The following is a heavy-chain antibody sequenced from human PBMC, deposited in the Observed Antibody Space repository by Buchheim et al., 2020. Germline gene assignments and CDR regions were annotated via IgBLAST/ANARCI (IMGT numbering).Heavy chain of an antibody. V-gene: IGHV3-23*01. CDR1: GFTFSSYA. CDR2: ISGSGGST. Sequence: EVQLLESGGGLVQPGGSLRLSCAASGFTFSSYAMSWVRQAPGKGLEWVSAISGSGGSTYYADSVKGRFTISRDNSKNTLSLQMNSLRAEDTAVYYCAKTLSNYYDSSGYLEGYDAFDIWGQGT. CDR3: AKTLSNYYDSSGYLEGYDAFDI. J-gene: IGHJ3*02. D-gene: IGHD3-22*01.